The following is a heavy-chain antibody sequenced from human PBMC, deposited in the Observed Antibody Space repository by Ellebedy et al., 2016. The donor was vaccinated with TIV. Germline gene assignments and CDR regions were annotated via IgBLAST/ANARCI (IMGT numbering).Heavy chain of an antibody. Sequence: SETLSLTCTVSGDSIRTYYWSWIRQSAERGLEWIGRISPGGTTNYNPSLKSRVTISLATSENQFSLKLRSVTAAGTAVYYCARDRWSFNTSPYYFDYWGQGTLVTVSS. D-gene: IGHD2-2*01. CDR1: GDSIRTYY. V-gene: IGHV4-4*07. J-gene: IGHJ4*02. CDR3: ARDRWSFNTSPYYFDY. CDR2: ISPGGTT.